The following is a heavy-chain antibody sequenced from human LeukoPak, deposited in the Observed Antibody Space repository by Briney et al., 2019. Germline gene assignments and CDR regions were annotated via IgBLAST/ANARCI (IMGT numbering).Heavy chain of an antibody. CDR3: ASNSAGSYYYYFDY. D-gene: IGHD3-10*01. CDR1: GGSISSYY. CDR2: IYYSGST. Sequence: PSETLSLTCTVSGGSISSYYWSWIRQPPGKGLEWIGYIYYSGSTNYNPSLKSRVTISVDTSKNQFSLKLSSVSAADTAVYYCASNSAGSYYYYFDYWGQGTLVTVSS. V-gene: IGHV4-59*01. J-gene: IGHJ4*02.